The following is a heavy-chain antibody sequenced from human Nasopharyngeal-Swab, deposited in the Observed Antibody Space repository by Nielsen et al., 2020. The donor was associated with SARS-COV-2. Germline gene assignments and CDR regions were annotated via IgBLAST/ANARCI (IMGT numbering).Heavy chain of an antibody. V-gene: IGHV3-11*01. J-gene: IGHJ5*01. CDR1: GFTFTDYY. CDR2: ISDSGTT. CDR3: ARGPSNSRFDF. D-gene: IGHD6-13*01. Sequence: GGSLRLSCAASGFTFTDYYMSWIRQAPGKGLEWISYISDSGTTKYADSVKGRFTIPRDNAQNSVYLQLNSLRAEDTAVYYCARGPSNSRFDFWGQGSLVTVSS.